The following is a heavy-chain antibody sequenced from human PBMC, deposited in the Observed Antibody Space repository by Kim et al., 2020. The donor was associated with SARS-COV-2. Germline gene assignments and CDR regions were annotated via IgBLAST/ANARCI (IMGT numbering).Heavy chain of an antibody. CDR3: AKDSSSSPRGVYYYYGMDV. J-gene: IGHJ6*02. D-gene: IGHD6-6*01. Sequence: GGSLRLSCAASGFTFSSYAMSWVRQAPGKGLEWVSAISGSGGSTYYADSVKGRFTISRDNSKNTLYLQMNSLRAEDTAVYYCAKDSSSSPRGVYYYYGMDVWSQGTTVTVSS. V-gene: IGHV3-23*01. CDR1: GFTFSSYA. CDR2: ISGSGGST.